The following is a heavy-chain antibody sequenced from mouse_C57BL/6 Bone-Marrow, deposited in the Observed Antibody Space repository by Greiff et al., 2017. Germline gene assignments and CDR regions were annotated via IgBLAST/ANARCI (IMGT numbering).Heavy chain of an antibody. CDR3: ARDWDVGGYFDY. J-gene: IGHJ2*01. V-gene: IGHV3-5*01. CDR1: GISITTGNYR. Sequence: VQLKESGPGLVKPSQTVFLTCTVTGISITTGNYRWSWIRQVPGNKLEWIGYIYYSGTITYNPSLTSRTTITRDTPKNQFFLEMNSLTAEDTATYYCARDWDVGGYFDYWGQGTTLTVSS. D-gene: IGHD4-1*01. CDR2: IYYSGTI.